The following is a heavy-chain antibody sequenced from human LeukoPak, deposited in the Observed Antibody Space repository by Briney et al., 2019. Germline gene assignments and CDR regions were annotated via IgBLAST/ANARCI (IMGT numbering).Heavy chain of an antibody. J-gene: IGHJ4*02. D-gene: IGHD3-10*01. CDR2: MYYSGST. CDR1: GGSISSSSYY. Sequence: PSETLSLTCTVSGGSISSSSYYWGWIRQPPGKGLEWIGSMYYSGSTYYNPSLKSRVTMSVDTSKNQFSLQLSSVTAADTAVYYCRGVRFGELFDYWGQGTLVTVSS. CDR3: RGVRFGELFDY. V-gene: IGHV4-39*07.